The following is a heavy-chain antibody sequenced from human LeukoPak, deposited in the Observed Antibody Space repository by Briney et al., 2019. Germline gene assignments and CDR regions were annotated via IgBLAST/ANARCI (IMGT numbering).Heavy chain of an antibody. J-gene: IGHJ4*02. Sequence: SGTLSLTCAVSGGSISSSNWWSWARQPPGKGLEWIGEIYHSGMTNYKTSLKSRVTISVDESKNQFSLKLSSVTAADTAVYSCAGFTFFRGVITFDYWGQGTLVTVSS. V-gene: IGHV4-4*02. CDR1: GGSISSSNW. CDR3: AGFTFFRGVITFDY. D-gene: IGHD3-10*01. CDR2: IYHSGMT.